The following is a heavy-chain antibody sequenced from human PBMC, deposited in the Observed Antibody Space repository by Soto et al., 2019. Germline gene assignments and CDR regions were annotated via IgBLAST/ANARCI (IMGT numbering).Heavy chain of an antibody. D-gene: IGHD4-17*01. Sequence: GASVKVSCKASGYTFTSYGISWVRQAPGQGLEWMGWISAYNGNTNYAQKLQGRVTMTTDTSTSTAYMELRSLRSDDTAVYYCARVRDYVRVVDAFDIWGQGTMVTVS. V-gene: IGHV1-18*01. CDR2: ISAYNGNT. CDR3: ARVRDYVRVVDAFDI. J-gene: IGHJ3*02. CDR1: GYTFTSYG.